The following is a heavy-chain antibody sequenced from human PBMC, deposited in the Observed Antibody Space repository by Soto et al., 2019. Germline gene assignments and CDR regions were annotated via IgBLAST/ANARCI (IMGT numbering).Heavy chain of an antibody. CDR1: GYSFTNYW. CDR3: ARHGFYGDYSSNYFDP. J-gene: IGHJ5*02. D-gene: IGHD4-17*01. Sequence: GESLKISCKGSGYSFTNYWIAWMRQMPGEGLEYMGIIYPSDSTARYSPSFQGQVTFSVDKSISTAYLQWNSLKASDTAMYYCARHGFYGDYSSNYFDPWGQGTLVTVSS. CDR2: IYPSDSTA. V-gene: IGHV5-51*01.